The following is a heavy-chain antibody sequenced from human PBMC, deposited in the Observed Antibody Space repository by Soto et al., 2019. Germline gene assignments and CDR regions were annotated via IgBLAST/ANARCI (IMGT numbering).Heavy chain of an antibody. CDR3: ARASPGMDV. J-gene: IGHJ6*02. CDR2: INQDGSEK. Sequence: PGGSLRLSCAVSQFTFSNYWMNWVRQAPGKGLEWVANINQDGSEKYYVDSVKGRFTISRDIAKNPLFLQMNSLRADDTAVYYCARASPGMDVWGQGTTVTVSS. V-gene: IGHV3-7*01. CDR1: QFTFSNYW.